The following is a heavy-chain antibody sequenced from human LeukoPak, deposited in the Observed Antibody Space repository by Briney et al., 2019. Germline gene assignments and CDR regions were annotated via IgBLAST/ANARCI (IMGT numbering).Heavy chain of an antibody. J-gene: IGHJ3*02. CDR3: ATERDALDI. V-gene: IGHV3-33*01. CDR2: IWYDASNK. CDR1: GFTFSSYG. Sequence: GGSLRLSCAASGFTFSSYGMHWVRQAPGKGLEWVAVIWYDASNKYYADSVKGRFTISRDNSNNTLYLQMNSLRAEDTAMYYCATERDALDIWGQGTMVTVLQ.